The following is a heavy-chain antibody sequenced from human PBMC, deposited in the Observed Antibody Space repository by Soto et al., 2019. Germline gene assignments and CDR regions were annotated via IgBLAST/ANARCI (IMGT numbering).Heavy chain of an antibody. D-gene: IGHD3-16*02. J-gene: IGHJ5*02. CDR3: AREGDYIWGSYRYTNLNWFDP. V-gene: IGHV1-3*01. Sequence: ASVKVSCKASGXTFTSYAMHWVRQAPGQRLKWMGWINAGNGNTKYSQKFQGRVTITRDTSASTAYMELSSLRSEDTAVYYCAREGDYIWGSYRYTNLNWFDPWGQGTLVTVSS. CDR1: GXTFTSYA. CDR2: INAGNGNT.